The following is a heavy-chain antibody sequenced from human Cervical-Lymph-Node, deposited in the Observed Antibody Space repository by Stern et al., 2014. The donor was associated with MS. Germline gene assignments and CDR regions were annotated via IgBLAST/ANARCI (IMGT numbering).Heavy chain of an antibody. CDR2: VFWDYAK. J-gene: IGHJ4*02. CDR3: VHDEGH. CDR1: GLSHNSSGVG. V-gene: IGHV2-5*02. Sequence: VTLRESGPTLVKPTQTLTLTCTLSGLSHNSSGVGVSWIRQPPGKALEWLALVFWDYAKHSSAFLKGRLTITKDNSKDQVILTMTNMDPVDTATYYCVHDEGHWGRGILVTVSS.